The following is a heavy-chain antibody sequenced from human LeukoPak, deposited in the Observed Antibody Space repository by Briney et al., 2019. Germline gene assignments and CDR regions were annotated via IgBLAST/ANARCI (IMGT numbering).Heavy chain of an antibody. Sequence: GGSLRLSCAASGLTLRSYAMSWVRQASAKGLEWVSDISGSTFRTYYAESVGGRHTNYRDNSKNTLYLQMNSLRAEGAAVYYCAKASNWYYFDYWGQGTLVTVSS. D-gene: IGHD1-1*01. CDR1: GLTLRSYA. V-gene: IGHV3-23*01. CDR3: AKASNWYYFDY. CDR2: ISGSTFRT. J-gene: IGHJ4*02.